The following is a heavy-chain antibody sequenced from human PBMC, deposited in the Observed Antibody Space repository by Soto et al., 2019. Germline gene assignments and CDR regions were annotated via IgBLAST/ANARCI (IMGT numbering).Heavy chain of an antibody. J-gene: IGHJ3*02. V-gene: IGHV5-51*01. CDR1: GYSFTSYW. CDR3: ARQRLVRGVTSPGDAFDI. CDR2: IYPGDSDT. Sequence: PGHSLKISCKGSGYSFTSYWIGLVLHIPGKGLEWMGIIYPGDSDTRYSPSFQGQVTISADKSISTAYLQWSSLKASDTAMYYCARQRLVRGVTSPGDAFDIWGQGTMVTVSS. D-gene: IGHD3-10*01.